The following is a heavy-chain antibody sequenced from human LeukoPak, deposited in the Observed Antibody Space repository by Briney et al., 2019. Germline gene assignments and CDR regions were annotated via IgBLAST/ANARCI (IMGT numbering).Heavy chain of an antibody. CDR3: ARVGRAYGSGSYWLTYYYYYYMDV. V-gene: IGHV3-30*04. J-gene: IGHJ6*03. CDR2: ISYDGSNK. CDR1: GFTFSSYA. Sequence: GGSLRLSCAASGFTFSSYAMHWVRQAPGKGLEWVAVISYDGSNKYYADSVKGRFTISRDNSKNTLYLQMNSLRAEDTAVYYCARVGRAYGSGSYWLTYYYYYYMDVWGKGTTVTISS. D-gene: IGHD3-10*01.